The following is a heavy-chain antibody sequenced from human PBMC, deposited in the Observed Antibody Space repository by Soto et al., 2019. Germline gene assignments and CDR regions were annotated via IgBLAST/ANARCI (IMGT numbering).Heavy chain of an antibody. V-gene: IGHV4-34*01. CDR1: GGPFSAYY. Sequence: SETLSLTCAVYGGPFSAYYWNWIRQPPGKGLEWIGEINHSGSTNYNPSVKSRVTISVATSKKQFSLKLSSVTAADASVYYIARGRRGIELYVRFYYLDYRGQGTLVTVSS. D-gene: IGHD3-10*01. CDR3: ARGRRGIELYVRFYYLDY. CDR2: INHSGST. J-gene: IGHJ4*02.